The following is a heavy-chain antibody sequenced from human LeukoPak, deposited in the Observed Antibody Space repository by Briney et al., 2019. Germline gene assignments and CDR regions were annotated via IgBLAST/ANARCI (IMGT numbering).Heavy chain of an antibody. CDR3: ARGRGSGGGYNWFDP. J-gene: IGHJ5*02. Sequence: ASVKVSCKASGYTFTTYAICWVRQAPGQGLEWMGWISTYNGNTNYAQNLQGRVTMTTETSTNTAYMELRSLTSDDTAVYYCARGRGSGGGYNWFDPWGQGTLVTVSS. D-gene: IGHD3-10*01. V-gene: IGHV1-18*01. CDR1: GYTFTTYA. CDR2: ISTYNGNT.